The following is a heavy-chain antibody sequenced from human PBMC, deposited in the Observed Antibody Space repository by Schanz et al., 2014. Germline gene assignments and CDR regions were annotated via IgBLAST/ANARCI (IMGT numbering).Heavy chain of an antibody. CDR1: GGSISSSNFY. V-gene: IGHV4-39*01. Sequence: QLQLQASGPGLVKPSETLSLTCTVSGGSISSSNFYWGWIRQPPGKGLEWIGSLFYSGRTHYSPSLKSRVTIPVDTSKNQFSLKLFSLTAADTAVYYCARHNGFSFANAFDLWGRGTLVTVSS. D-gene: IGHD5-18*01. CDR3: ARHNGFSFANAFDL. CDR2: LFYSGRT. J-gene: IGHJ2*01.